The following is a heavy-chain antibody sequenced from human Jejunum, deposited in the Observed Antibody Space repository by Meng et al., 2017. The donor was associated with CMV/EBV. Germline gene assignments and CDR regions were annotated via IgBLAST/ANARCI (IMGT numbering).Heavy chain of an antibody. Sequence: GFTFSCTGLHWVRQAPCKGLEWVAVIYYDGSKKYYTSSVKGRFTISRDNSKNTLYLQMNSMRAEDTAVYYCAKAATNSSPDFFDYWGQGTRVTVSS. J-gene: IGHJ4*02. CDR2: IYYDGSKK. CDR3: AKAATNSSPDFFDY. CDR1: GFTFSCTG. V-gene: IGHV3-33*06. D-gene: IGHD6-13*01.